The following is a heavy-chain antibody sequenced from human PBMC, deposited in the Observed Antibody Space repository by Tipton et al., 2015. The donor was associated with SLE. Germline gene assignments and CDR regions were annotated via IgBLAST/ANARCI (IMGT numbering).Heavy chain of an antibody. V-gene: IGHV4-59*08. Sequence: PGLVKPSETPSLTCTVSGGSISSYYWSWIRQPPGKGLEWIGYIYYSGSTNYNPSLKSRVTISVDTSKNQFSLKLSSVTAADTAVYYCARQGSSSSGGMDVWGQGTTVTVSS. CDR3: ARQGSSSSGGMDV. J-gene: IGHJ6*02. D-gene: IGHD6-6*01. CDR1: GGSISSYY. CDR2: IYYSGST.